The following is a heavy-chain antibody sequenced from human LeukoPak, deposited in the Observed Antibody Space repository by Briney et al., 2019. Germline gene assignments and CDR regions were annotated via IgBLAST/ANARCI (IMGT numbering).Heavy chain of an antibody. CDR3: ARGGYYAATDI. J-gene: IGHJ4*02. CDR2: LTASGGTT. D-gene: IGHD3-3*01. CDR1: GVTFTAYP. V-gene: IGHV3-23*01. Sequence: GGSLRLSCAASGVTFTAYPMTWVRQAPGKGLEWVSTLTASGGTTYHADSVRGRFTISRDNSRDMLYLQMNSLRPEDTAVYYCARGGYYAATDIWGQGALVTVSS.